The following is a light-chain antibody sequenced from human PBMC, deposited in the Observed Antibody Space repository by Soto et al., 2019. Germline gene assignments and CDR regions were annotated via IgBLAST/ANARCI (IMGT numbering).Light chain of an antibody. V-gene: IGKV3-15*01. CDR3: QQYNNWPRT. J-gene: IGKJ1*01. Sequence: EIVMTQSPATLSLSPGERATLSCRASQSVSSNLAWYQQKPGQAPRLLIYGASTRATGIPARFSGSGSGTEFPLAISSLQSEDFAVYYCQQYNNWPRTFGQGTKVEIK. CDR2: GAS. CDR1: QSVSSN.